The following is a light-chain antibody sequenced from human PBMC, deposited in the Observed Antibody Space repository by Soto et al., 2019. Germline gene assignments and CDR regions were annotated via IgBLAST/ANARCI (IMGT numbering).Light chain of an antibody. CDR2: DAS. Sequence: EIVMTQSPATLSVSPGERATLPCRASHSINSDLAWYQQEPGQAPRLLIYDASTRATGIPARFSGSGSGTEFTLPIRSLQSEDFAVYYCQQYNTWPRTFGQGNTVEI. J-gene: IGKJ1*01. CDR3: QQYNTWPRT. V-gene: IGKV3-15*01. CDR1: HSINSD.